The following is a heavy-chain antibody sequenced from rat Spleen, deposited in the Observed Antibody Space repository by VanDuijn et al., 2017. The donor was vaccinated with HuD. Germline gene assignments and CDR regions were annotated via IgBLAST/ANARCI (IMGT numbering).Heavy chain of an antibody. J-gene: IGHJ2*01. CDR1: GFTFNNYW. CDR2: ITHIGATS. CDR3: ARRYDFDY. Sequence: EVQLVESGGGLVQPGRSLKLSCVASGFTFNNYWMTWIRQAPGKGLEWVATITHIGATSYYPDSVKGRFTISRDNPKSTLYLQMDSLGSEDTATYYCARRYDFDYWGQGVMVTVSS. V-gene: IGHV5-31*01. D-gene: IGHD2-1*01.